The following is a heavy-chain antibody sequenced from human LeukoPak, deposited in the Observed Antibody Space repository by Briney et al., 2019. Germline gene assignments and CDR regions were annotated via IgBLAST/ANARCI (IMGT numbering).Heavy chain of an antibody. CDR3: AKDTYCGGSCYAMDV. J-gene: IGHJ6*02. V-gene: IGHV3-23*01. Sequence: PGGSLRLSCAASGLTFSTYAMSWVRQAPGKGLEWVSTIGGSGGNTHYADSVKGRFTISRDNSKNTLCLQMNTLRAEDTAVYYCAKDTYCGGSCYAMDVWGQGTTVTVSS. CDR2: IGGSGGNT. D-gene: IGHD2-21*01. CDR1: GLTFSTYA.